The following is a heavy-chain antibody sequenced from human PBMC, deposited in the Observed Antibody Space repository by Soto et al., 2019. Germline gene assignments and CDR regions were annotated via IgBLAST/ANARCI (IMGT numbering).Heavy chain of an antibody. CDR2: ISSSSSTI. CDR1: GFTFSSYS. Sequence: EVQLVESGGGLVQPGGSLRLSCAASGFTFSSYSMNWVRQAPGKGLEWVSYISSSSSTIYYADSVKGRFTISRDNAKNSLYLQMNSLRAEDTAVYYCASNPWYDYIWFDPWGQGTLVTVSS. V-gene: IGHV3-48*01. J-gene: IGHJ5*02. D-gene: IGHD1-1*01. CDR3: ASNPWYDYIWFDP.